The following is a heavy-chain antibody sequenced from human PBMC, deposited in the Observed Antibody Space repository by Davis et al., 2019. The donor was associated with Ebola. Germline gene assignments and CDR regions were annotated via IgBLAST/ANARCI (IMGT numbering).Heavy chain of an antibody. CDR3: ARPVAGTRDAFDI. D-gene: IGHD6-19*01. CDR2: INPGGGIT. V-gene: IGHV1-46*01. J-gene: IGHJ3*02. Sequence: AASVKVSCKASGGTFSSYAISWVRQAPGQGLEWMGIINPGGGITTYAQKFQGRVTMTRDTSTSTVYMELSSLRSEDTAVYYCARPVAGTRDAFDIWGRGTMVTVSS. CDR1: GGTFSSYA.